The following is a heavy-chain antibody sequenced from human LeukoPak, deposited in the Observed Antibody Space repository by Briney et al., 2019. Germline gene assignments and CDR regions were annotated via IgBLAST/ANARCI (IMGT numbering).Heavy chain of an antibody. J-gene: IGHJ4*02. Sequence: TSETLSLTCTVSGGSISSSSNYWGWIRQPPGKGLEWIGRIYTSGSTNYNPSLKSRVTMSVDTSKNQFSLKLSSVTAADTAVYYCASGYSSGWYFGLFDYWGQGTLVTVSS. D-gene: IGHD6-19*01. V-gene: IGHV4-61*05. CDR2: IYTSGST. CDR1: GGSISSSSNY. CDR3: ASGYSSGWYFGLFDY.